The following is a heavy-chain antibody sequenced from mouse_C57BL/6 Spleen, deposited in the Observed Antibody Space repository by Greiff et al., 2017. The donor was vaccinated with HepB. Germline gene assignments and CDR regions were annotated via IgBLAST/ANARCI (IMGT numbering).Heavy chain of an antibody. V-gene: IGHV5-9-1*02. Sequence: EVKLEESGEGLVKPGGSLKLSCAASGFTFSSYAMSWVRQTPEKRLEWVAYISSGGDYIYYADTVKGRFTISRDNARNTLYLQMSSLKSEDTAMYYCTRDKRGNYWYFDVWGTGTTVTVSS. D-gene: IGHD2-1*01. CDR3: TRDKRGNYWYFDV. CDR2: ISSGGDYI. CDR1: GFTFSSYA. J-gene: IGHJ1*03.